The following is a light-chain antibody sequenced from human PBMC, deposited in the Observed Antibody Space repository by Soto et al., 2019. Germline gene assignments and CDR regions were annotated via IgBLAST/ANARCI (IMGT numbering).Light chain of an antibody. CDR2: SNN. CDR1: SSNIGSNY. J-gene: IGLJ2*01. V-gene: IGLV1-47*01. CDR3: AAWDDSLSGYVV. Sequence: QSVLTQPPSASGTPGQRVTISCSGSSSNIGSNYVYWYQQLPGTAPKLLIHSNNQRPSGVPDRFSGSKSGTSASLAISGLRSEDEADYYCAAWDDSLSGYVVFGGGTRVTVL.